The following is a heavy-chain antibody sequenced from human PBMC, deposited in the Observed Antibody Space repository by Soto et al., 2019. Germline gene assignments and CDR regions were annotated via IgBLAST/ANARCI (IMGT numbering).Heavy chain of an antibody. CDR1: GYTFTSYY. Sequence: ASVKVSCKASGYTFTSYYMHWVRQAPGQGLEWVGIINPGGGSTSYSQRFQGRVTMTRDTSTSTVYMELSSLRSEDMAVYYCARADLNYDILTGYYPGSWFDPWGQGTLVTVSS. V-gene: IGHV1-46*01. CDR2: INPGGGST. D-gene: IGHD3-9*01. J-gene: IGHJ5*02. CDR3: ARADLNYDILTGYYPGSWFDP.